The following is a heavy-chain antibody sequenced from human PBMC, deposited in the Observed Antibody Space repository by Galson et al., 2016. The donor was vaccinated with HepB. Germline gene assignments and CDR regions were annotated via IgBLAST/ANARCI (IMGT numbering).Heavy chain of an antibody. CDR2: LYHSGNT. D-gene: IGHD2-21*01. Sequence: SETLSLTCTVSGGSIDRSHYYWGWIRQPPGKGLEWIGSLYHSGNTYYNPSLNSRITTSVDTSKNQFSLKLRSGTVADTAVYYCARLGQSLEHCGGECYTYYFDSWGQGTLVTVSS. CDR3: ARLGQSLEHCGGECYTYYFDS. V-gene: IGHV4-39*01. CDR1: GGSIDRSHYY. J-gene: IGHJ4*02.